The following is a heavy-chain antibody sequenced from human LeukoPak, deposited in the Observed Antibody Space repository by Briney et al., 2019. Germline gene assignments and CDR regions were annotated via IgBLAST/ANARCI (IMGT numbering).Heavy chain of an antibody. CDR1: GFTFSSYE. CDR2: ISSSGSTI. D-gene: IGHD1-7*01. J-gene: IGHJ4*02. CDR3: AKGLTGTKFDY. Sequence: GGSLRLSCAASGFTFSSYEMNWVRQAPGKGLEWVSYISSSGSTIYYADSVKGRFTISRDNAKNSLYLQMSSLRAEDTAVYYCAKGLTGTKFDYWGQGTLVTVSS. V-gene: IGHV3-48*03.